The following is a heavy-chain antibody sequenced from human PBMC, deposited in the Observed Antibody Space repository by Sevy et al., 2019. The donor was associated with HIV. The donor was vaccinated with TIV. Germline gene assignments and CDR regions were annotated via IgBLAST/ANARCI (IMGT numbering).Heavy chain of an antibody. CDR1: GFTFSAYA. Sequence: GGSLRLSCAASGFTFSAYAMSWVRQAPGKGLEWVSCISSSGGSTYYADSVKGRFSISRDTSKNTLYLQMNSLRAEDTAVYYCATLRGGLYGSGYFQNRGQGTQVTVSS. CDR3: ATLRGGLYGSGYFQN. V-gene: IGHV3-23*01. CDR2: ISSSGGST. J-gene: IGHJ1*01. D-gene: IGHD3-10*01.